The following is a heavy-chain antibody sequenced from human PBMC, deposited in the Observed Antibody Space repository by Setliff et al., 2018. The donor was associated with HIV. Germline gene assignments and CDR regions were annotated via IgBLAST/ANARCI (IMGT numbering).Heavy chain of an antibody. CDR1: GGSISSYY. CDR2: IYTSGST. Sequence: SETLSLTCTVSGGSISSYYWSWIRQPPGKGLEWIGYIYTSGSTSYNPSLKSRVTISVDTSKNQFSLKLASVTAADPAVYYCARHHRDPNFDPWGQGTLVTVSS. V-gene: IGHV4-4*09. J-gene: IGHJ5*02. D-gene: IGHD2-8*01. CDR3: ARHHRDPNFDP.